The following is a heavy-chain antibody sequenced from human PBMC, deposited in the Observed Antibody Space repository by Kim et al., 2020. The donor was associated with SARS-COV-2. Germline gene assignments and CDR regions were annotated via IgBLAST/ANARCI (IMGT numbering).Heavy chain of an antibody. J-gene: IGHJ4*02. D-gene: IGHD3-10*01. CDR3: ARELYGSGSYFDY. V-gene: IGHV3-7*01. Sequence: YVDSLKGRFTISRATANNSLYLQMNSLRSEDTAVYYCARELYGSGSYFDYWGQGTLVTVSS.